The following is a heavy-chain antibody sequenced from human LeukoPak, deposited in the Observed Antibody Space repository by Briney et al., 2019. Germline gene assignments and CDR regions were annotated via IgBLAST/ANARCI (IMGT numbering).Heavy chain of an antibody. CDR3: ARPGYSSGWYRVDY. CDR2: INYSGST. D-gene: IGHD6-19*01. J-gene: IGHJ4*02. V-gene: IGHV4-34*01. CDR1: GGSFSGYY. Sequence: PSETLSLTCAVYGGSFSGYYWSWIRQPPGKGLEWIGEINYSGSTNYNPSLKSRVTISVDTSKNQFSLKLSSVTAADTAVYYCARPGYSSGWYRVDYWGQGTLVAVSS.